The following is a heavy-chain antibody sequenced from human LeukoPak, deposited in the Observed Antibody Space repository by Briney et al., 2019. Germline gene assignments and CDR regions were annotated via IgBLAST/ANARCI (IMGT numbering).Heavy chain of an antibody. J-gene: IGHJ6*02. V-gene: IGHV3-30*04. CDR2: LSYDGANA. CDR3: ARGGRRDGTVSTYYFYAMDV. Sequence: GRSLRLSCVVSGFSFSDNVFHWVRQAPGKGLEWVTYLSYDGANAFYADSVKGRFTISRDTAGGTVSLQMDNLRVEDTAVYYCARGGRRDGTVSTYYFYAMDVWGQGTAVTVSS. CDR1: GFSFSDNV. D-gene: IGHD3-10*01.